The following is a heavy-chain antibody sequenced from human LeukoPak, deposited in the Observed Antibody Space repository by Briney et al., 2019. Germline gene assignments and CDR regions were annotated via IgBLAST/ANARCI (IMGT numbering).Heavy chain of an antibody. CDR1: GFAFSSYT. V-gene: IGHV3-23*01. D-gene: IGHD6-19*01. J-gene: IGHJ4*02. Sequence: GGSLRLSCAASGFAFSSYTMSWVRQAPGKGLEWVSAISRSGDTTYYADSVRGRFTISRDNSKNTVYLQINSLRVEDTAVYYCAKAAPVAGPTDYWGQGTLVTVSS. CDR3: AKAAPVAGPTDY. CDR2: ISRSGDTT.